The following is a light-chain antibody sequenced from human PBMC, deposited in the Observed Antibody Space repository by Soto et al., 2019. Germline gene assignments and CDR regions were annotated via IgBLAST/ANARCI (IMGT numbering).Light chain of an antibody. CDR1: SSNIGSNY. CDR2: SNN. CDR3: AAWDDSMSAS. V-gene: IGLV1-47*02. Sequence: QSVLTQPPSASGTPGQRVTISCSGSSSNIGSNYVYWYQQLPGTAPKLLIYSNNQRPSGVPDRFSGSKSGTSASLAISGLRSEDEADYYCAAWDDSMSASFGTGNKLTFL. J-gene: IGLJ1*01.